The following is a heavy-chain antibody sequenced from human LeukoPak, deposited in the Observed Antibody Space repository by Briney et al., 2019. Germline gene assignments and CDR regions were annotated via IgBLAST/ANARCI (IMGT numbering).Heavy chain of an antibody. V-gene: IGHV4-61*02. CDR3: ARERWGLNDAFDI. CDR1: GGSISSGSYY. CDR2: IYTSGST. D-gene: IGHD1-26*01. J-gene: IGHJ3*02. Sequence: SETLSLTCAVSGGSISSGSYYWSWIRQPAGKGLEWIGRIYTSGSTNYNPSLKSRVTISVDTSKNRFSLKLSSVTAADTAVYYCARERWGLNDAFDIWGQGTMVTVSS.